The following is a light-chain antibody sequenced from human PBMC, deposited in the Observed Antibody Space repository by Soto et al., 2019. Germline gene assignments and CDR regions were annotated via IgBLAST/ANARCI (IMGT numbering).Light chain of an antibody. CDR1: QSVNTY. CDR3: QHRSNWPV. CDR2: DAS. V-gene: IGKV3-11*01. Sequence: EAVLTQSPATLSLSPGERATLSCRASQSVNTYLAWYQQKPGQAPRLLMYDASNRAAGIPARFSGSGSGTDFTLTISSLEPEDFARYYCQHRSNWPVFGGGTKVEIE. J-gene: IGKJ4*01.